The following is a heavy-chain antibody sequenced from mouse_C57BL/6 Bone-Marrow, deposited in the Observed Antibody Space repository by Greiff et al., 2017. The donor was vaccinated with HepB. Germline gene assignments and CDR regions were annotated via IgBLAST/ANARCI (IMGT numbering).Heavy chain of an antibody. CDR3: ARAKDSSGLFAY. CDR1: GYTFTTYP. V-gene: IGHV1-47*01. Sequence: VKLMESGAELVKPGASVKMSCKASGYTFTTYPIEWMKQNHGKSLEWIGNFHPYNDDTKYNEKFKGKATLTVEKSSSTVYLELSRLTSDDSAVYYCARAKDSSGLFAYWGQGTLVTVSA. D-gene: IGHD3-2*02. CDR2: FHPYNDDT. J-gene: IGHJ3*01.